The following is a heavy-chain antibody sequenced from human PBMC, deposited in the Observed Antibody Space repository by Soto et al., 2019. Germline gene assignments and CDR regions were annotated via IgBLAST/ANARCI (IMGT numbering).Heavy chain of an antibody. Sequence: SVKVSCKASGGTFSSYAISWVRQAPGQGLEWMGGIIPIFGTANYAQKFQGRVTITADESTSTAYMELSSLRSEDTAVYYCARDGVAANYYYYYGMDVWGQGTTVTVSS. CDR3: ARDGVAANYYYYYGMDV. D-gene: IGHD2-15*01. CDR1: GGTFSSYA. J-gene: IGHJ6*02. V-gene: IGHV1-69*13. CDR2: IIPIFGTA.